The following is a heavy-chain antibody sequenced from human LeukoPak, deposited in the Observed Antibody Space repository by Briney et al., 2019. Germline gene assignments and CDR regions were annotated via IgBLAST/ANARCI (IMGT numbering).Heavy chain of an antibody. V-gene: IGHV3-48*04. Sequence: PGGSLRLSCAASGFTFSSYSMNWVRQAPGKGLEWVSYISSSSSTIYYADSVKGRFTISRDNAKNSLYLQMNSLRAEDTAVYYCARGDGSSSGPYFDSWGQGILVTVSS. CDR3: ARGDGSSSGPYFDS. CDR1: GFTFSSYS. D-gene: IGHD6-6*01. CDR2: ISSSSSTI. J-gene: IGHJ4*02.